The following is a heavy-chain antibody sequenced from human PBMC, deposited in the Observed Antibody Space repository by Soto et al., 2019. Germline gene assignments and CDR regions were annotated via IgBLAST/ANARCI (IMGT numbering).Heavy chain of an antibody. CDR1: GFTSSSYS. CDR3: GRDPKSFASGSGVDY. V-gene: IGHV3-21*01. D-gene: IGHD3-10*01. CDR2: ITSNNNYI. Sequence: EVQLVESGGGLVAPGGSLRLSCAASGFTSSSYSMNWVRQAPGKGLEWVSSITSNNNYIHYAASVEGRFTISRDNAKNSLYLQMNRLRVEDTAVYYCGRDPKSFASGSGVDYWGQGTLVTVSS. J-gene: IGHJ4*02.